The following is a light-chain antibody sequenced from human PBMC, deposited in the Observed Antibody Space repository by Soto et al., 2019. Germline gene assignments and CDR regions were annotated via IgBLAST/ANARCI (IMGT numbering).Light chain of an antibody. V-gene: IGKV1-5*01. Sequence: DIQIRQAPSSRCVSVGDKVTITCMASQSISSWLAWYQQKPGKAPKLLIYDASSLESGVPARFSGSGSGTDFTLTISSLQPEDFATYYCQQSYSNPITVGQGTRLEIK. CDR3: QQSYSNPIT. J-gene: IGKJ5*01. CDR1: QSISSW. CDR2: DAS.